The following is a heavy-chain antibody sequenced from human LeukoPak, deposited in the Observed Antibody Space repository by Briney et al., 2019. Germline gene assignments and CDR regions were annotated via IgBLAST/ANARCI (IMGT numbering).Heavy chain of an antibody. J-gene: IGHJ4*02. Sequence: GGSLRLSCAASGFSFSSYGLHWVRQAPGKGLEWVAVISYDGSKKYYVDSVKGRFTISRDNSKNTLYLQMNSLRAEDTAVYYCAKGAAVSGNYYDRFDYWGQGILVTVSS. D-gene: IGHD1-26*01. CDR2: ISYDGSKK. CDR1: GFSFSSYG. CDR3: AKGAAVSGNYYDRFDY. V-gene: IGHV3-30*18.